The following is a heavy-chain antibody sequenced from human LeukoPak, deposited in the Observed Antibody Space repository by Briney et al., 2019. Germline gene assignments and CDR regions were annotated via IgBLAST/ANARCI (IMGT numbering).Heavy chain of an antibody. CDR2: VQDDGSNK. Sequence: PGGSLRLSCVASGFSFSNYGMHWVRQAPGKGLEWVAFVQDDGSNKYYADSVKGRFTISRDNAKNSLYLQMNSLRAEDTAVYYCARSGAAVGNAFDIWGQGTMATVSS. CDR3: ARSGAAVGNAFDI. CDR1: GFSFSNYG. J-gene: IGHJ3*02. D-gene: IGHD2-2*01. V-gene: IGHV3-30*02.